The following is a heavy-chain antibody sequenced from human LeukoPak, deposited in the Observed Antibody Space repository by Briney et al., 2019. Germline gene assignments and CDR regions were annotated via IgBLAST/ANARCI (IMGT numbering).Heavy chain of an antibody. CDR1: GFTFSSYG. V-gene: IGHV3-30*18. CDR2: ISYDGSNK. J-gene: IGHJ4*02. D-gene: IGHD1-26*01. Sequence: GGSLRLSCAASGFTFSSYGMHWVCQAPGKGLEWVAVISYDGSNKYYADSVKGRFTISRDNSKNTLYLQMNSLRAEDTAVYYCAKDQIVGATKGIYYFDYWGQGTLVTVSS. CDR3: AKDQIVGATKGIYYFDY.